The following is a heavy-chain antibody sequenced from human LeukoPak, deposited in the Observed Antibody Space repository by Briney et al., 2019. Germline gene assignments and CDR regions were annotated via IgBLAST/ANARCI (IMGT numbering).Heavy chain of an antibody. Sequence: GGSLRLSCAASGFIFNDHYMDWVRQAPGKGLEWVGRSKNKAHSYTTEYAASVKGRFTISRDDSKNSLYLQMNNLKPEDTAVYYCARDPYPATGAPDAFDVWGQGTMVTVSS. CDR2: SKNKAHSYTT. J-gene: IGHJ3*01. D-gene: IGHD1-1*01. CDR1: GFIFNDHY. V-gene: IGHV3-72*01. CDR3: ARDPYPATGAPDAFDV.